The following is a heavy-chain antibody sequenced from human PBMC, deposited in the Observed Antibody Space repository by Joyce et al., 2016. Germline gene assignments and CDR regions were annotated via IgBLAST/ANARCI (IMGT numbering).Heavy chain of an antibody. D-gene: IGHD3-16*01. J-gene: IGHJ6*02. CDR3: ARGGISYYYAMDV. CDR1: GSTFSTWS. V-gene: IGHV3-21*01. Sequence: QLVESGGGVVKPGGSLRLSCEASGSTFSTWSMSWFRQGPGEGRGWVAAISENSYYIFHAETVRGRFTVSRDNAKKTLYLQMNSLRAEDSAVFYCARGGISYYYAMDVWGQGTTVTVSS. CDR2: ISENSYYI.